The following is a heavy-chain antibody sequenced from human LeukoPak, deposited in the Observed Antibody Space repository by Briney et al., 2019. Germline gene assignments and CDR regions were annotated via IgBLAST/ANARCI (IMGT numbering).Heavy chain of an antibody. CDR3: ARGAKKGYNNRWSLFDP. CDR1: GYTFTSYY. J-gene: IGHJ5*02. Sequence: GASVKVSCKASGYTFTSYYMHWVRQAPGQGLEWMGIINPSGGSTSYAQKFQGRVTMTRDMSTSTVYMELSSLRSEDTAVYYCARGAKKGYNNRWSLFDPWGQGTLVTVSS. D-gene: IGHD6-13*01. CDR2: INPSGGST. V-gene: IGHV1-46*01.